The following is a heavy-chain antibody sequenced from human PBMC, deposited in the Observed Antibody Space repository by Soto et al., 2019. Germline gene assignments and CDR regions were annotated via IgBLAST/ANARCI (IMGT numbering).Heavy chain of an antibody. Sequence: PSQTLSLTCAISGDSVSSNSAAWNWIRQSPSRGLEWLGRTYYRSKWYNDYAVSVKSRITINPDTSKNQFSLQLNSVTPEDTAVYYCARSSSRPIAARPKGWSDPWGQGTLVTVSS. CDR3: ARSSSRPIAARPKGWSDP. CDR1: GDSVSSNSAA. V-gene: IGHV6-1*01. CDR2: TYYRSKWYN. J-gene: IGHJ5*02. D-gene: IGHD6-6*01.